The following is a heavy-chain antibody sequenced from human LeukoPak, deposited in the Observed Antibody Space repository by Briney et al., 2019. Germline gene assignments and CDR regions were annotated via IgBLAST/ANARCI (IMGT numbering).Heavy chain of an antibody. V-gene: IGHV4-39*07. D-gene: IGHD5-12*01. CDR2: IYYSGST. CDR1: GGSISSSSYY. Sequence: SETLSLTCTVSGGSISSSSYYWGWIRQPPGKGLEWIGSIYYSGSTYYNPSLKSRVTISVDTSKNQFSLKLSSVTAADTAVYYCARELGGLYSWLRSDDAFDIWGQGTMVTVSS. J-gene: IGHJ3*02. CDR3: ARELGGLYSWLRSDDAFDI.